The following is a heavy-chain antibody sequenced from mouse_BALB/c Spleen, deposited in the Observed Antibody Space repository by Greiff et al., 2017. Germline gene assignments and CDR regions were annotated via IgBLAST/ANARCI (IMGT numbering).Heavy chain of an antibody. CDR3: ARQGLRGFAY. CDR2: ISYSGST. V-gene: IGHV3-2*02. Sequence: EVQLQESGPGLVKPSQSLSLTCTVTGYSITSDYAWNWIRQFPGNKLEWMGYISYSGSTSYNPSLKSRISITRDTSKSQFFLQLNSVTTEDTATYYCARQGLRGFAYWGQGTLVTVSA. J-gene: IGHJ3*01. D-gene: IGHD3-1*01. CDR1: GYSITSDYA.